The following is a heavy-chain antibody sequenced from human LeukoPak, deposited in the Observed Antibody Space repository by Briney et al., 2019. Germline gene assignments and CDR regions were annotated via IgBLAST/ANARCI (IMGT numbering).Heavy chain of an antibody. CDR2: IIPIFGTA. CDR3: ARVSSDIVVVVAATHYYYYMDV. D-gene: IGHD2-15*01. J-gene: IGHJ6*03. Sequence: ASVKVSCKASGGTFSSYAISWVRQAPGQGLEWMGGIIPIFGTANYAQKFQGRVTITADESTSTAYMELSSLRSEDTAVYYCARVSSDIVVVVAATHYYYYMDVWGKGTTVTVSS. CDR1: GGTFSSYA. V-gene: IGHV1-69*13.